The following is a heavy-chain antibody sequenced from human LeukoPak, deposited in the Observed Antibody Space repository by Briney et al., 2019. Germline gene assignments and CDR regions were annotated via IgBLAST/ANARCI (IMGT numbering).Heavy chain of an antibody. CDR1: GFTFSGYA. J-gene: IGHJ5*02. CDR3: AKASTRWAGANWFDP. CDR2: ISGSGSST. D-gene: IGHD4-23*01. Sequence: GGSLRLSCAASGFTFSGYAMSWARQAPGKGLQWVSLISGSGSSTNYADSVKGRFSVSRDNSKNTLYLQMNSLRGDDTAVYYCAKASTRWAGANWFDPWGQGTLVTVSS. V-gene: IGHV3-23*01.